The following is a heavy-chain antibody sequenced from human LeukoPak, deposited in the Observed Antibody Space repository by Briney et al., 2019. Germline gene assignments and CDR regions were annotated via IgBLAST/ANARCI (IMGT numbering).Heavy chain of an antibody. D-gene: IGHD2-15*01. J-gene: IGHJ5*02. V-gene: IGHV4-4*07. CDR1: GDSINTYY. CDR2: IYTSGST. CDR3: ARDFKDSFDP. Sequence: SETLSLTCTVSGDSINTYYWSWIRQPAGKGLEWIGRIYTSGSTNYNPSLKSRVTMSVDTSKNQFSLKLSSVTAADTAVYYCARDFKDSFDPWGQGTLVTVSS.